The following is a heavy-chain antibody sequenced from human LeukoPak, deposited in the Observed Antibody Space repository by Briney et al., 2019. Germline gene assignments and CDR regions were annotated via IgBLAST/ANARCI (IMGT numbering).Heavy chain of an antibody. CDR1: GFTFTNFA. CDR3: ARTYTAMVADAFDI. Sequence: GGSLRLSCAASGFTFTNFAMHWVRQAPGKGLEWVTVISGDGNNKYFADSVKGRFTISRDNAKNSLYLQMNSLRAEDTAVYYCARTYTAMVADAFDIWGQGTMVSVSS. J-gene: IGHJ3*02. CDR2: ISGDGNNK. V-gene: IGHV3-30*03. D-gene: IGHD5-18*01.